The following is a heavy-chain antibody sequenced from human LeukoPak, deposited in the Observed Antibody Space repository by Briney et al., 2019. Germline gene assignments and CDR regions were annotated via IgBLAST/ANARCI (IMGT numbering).Heavy chain of an antibody. J-gene: IGHJ6*02. V-gene: IGHV3-33*01. CDR3: ARDLHSTPGYGMDV. Sequence: QHWGALRLSCAASGFTFSSYGMHWVRQAPGKGLEWVAVIWYDGSNKYYADSVKGRFTISRDNSKNTLYLQMNSLRAEDTAVYYCARDLHSTPGYGMDVWGQGTTVTVSS. CDR1: GFTFSSYG. D-gene: IGHD2/OR15-2a*01. CDR2: IWYDGSNK.